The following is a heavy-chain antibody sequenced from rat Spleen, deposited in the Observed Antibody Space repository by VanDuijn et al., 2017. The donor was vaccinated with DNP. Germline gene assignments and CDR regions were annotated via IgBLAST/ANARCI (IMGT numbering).Heavy chain of an antibody. CDR1: GFSITSNY. D-gene: IGHD1-2*01. CDR3: ARYYSNYGAMDA. V-gene: IGHV3-1*01. CDR2: ISYSGRT. Sequence: EVQLQESGPGLVKPSQSLSFTCSVTGFSITSNYWAWIRKLPGNKMEWIGYISYSGRTTYNPSLKSLISITRDTSKNQFFLQLNSVTTEDTATYYCARYYSNYGAMDAWGQGTSVTVSS. J-gene: IGHJ4*01.